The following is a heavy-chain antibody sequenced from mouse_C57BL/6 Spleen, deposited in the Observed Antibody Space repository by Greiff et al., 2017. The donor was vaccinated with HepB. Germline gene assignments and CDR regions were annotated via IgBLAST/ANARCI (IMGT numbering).Heavy chain of an antibody. CDR2: IHPNSGST. Sequence: QVQLQQPGAELVKPGASVKLSCKASGYTFTSYWMHWVKQRPGQGLEWIGMIHPNSGSTNYNEKFKSKATLTVDKSSSTAYMQLSSLTSEDSAVYYCARGGITTVGYFDVWGTETTVTVSS. D-gene: IGHD1-1*01. CDR3: ARGGITTVGYFDV. V-gene: IGHV1-64*01. CDR1: GYTFTSYW. J-gene: IGHJ1*03.